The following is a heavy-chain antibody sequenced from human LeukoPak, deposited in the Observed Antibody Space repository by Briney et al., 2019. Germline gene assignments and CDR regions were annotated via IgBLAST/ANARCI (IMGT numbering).Heavy chain of an antibody. CDR2: INPNSGGT. V-gene: IGHV1-2*02. D-gene: IGHD2-15*01. J-gene: IGHJ3*02. Sequence: ASVKVSCKASGYTFTGYFMNWVRQAPGQGLEWMGWINPNSGGTNYAHKFQGRVTMTRDTSISTAYVELRRLRCDDTAVYYCARDYCSGRSCYLGAFDIWGQGTMVTVSS. CDR1: GYTFTGYF. CDR3: ARDYCSGRSCYLGAFDI.